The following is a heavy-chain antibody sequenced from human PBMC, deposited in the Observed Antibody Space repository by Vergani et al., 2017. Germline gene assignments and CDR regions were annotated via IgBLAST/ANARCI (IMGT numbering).Heavy chain of an antibody. D-gene: IGHD6-13*01. CDR2: IIPLLGIA. CDR1: GGTFSSYA. CDR3: ARAVIAAAGTYYYYMDV. J-gene: IGHJ6*03. V-gene: IGHV1-69*04. Sequence: QVQLVQSGAEVKKTGSSVKVSCKASGGTFSSYAISWVRQAPGQGLEWMGRIIPLLGIANYAQKFQGRVTITADKSTSTAYMELSSLRSEDTAVYYCARAVIAAAGTYYYYMDVWGKGTTVTVSS.